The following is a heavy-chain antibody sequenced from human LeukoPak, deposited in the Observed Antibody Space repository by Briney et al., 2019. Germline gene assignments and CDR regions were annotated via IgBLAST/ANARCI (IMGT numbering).Heavy chain of an antibody. J-gene: IGHJ4*02. D-gene: IGHD3-3*01. Sequence: PGGSLRLSCAASGFTFDDYAMYWVRQAPGKGLEWVSGISWNSGTIGYAESVKGRFTISRDNAKNSLYLQMNSLRAEDTALYYCAKVVGFLSGYFDYWGQGTLVTVSS. V-gene: IGHV3-9*01. CDR1: GFTFDDYA. CDR3: AKVVGFLSGYFDY. CDR2: ISWNSGTI.